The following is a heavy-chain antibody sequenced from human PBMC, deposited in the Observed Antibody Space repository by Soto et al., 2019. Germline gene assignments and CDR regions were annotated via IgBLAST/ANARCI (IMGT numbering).Heavy chain of an antibody. Sequence: QVQLVQSGAEVKKPGSSVKVSCKASGGTFSSYAISWVRQAPGQGLEWMGGIIPIFGTANYAQKFQGRVTITADESTSTPYMELSSLRSEDTAVYYCARDRYSSSTYYYYGMDVWGQGTTVTVSS. CDR3: ARDRYSSSTYYYYGMDV. CDR2: IIPIFGTA. V-gene: IGHV1-69*12. J-gene: IGHJ6*02. D-gene: IGHD6-13*01. CDR1: GGTFSSYA.